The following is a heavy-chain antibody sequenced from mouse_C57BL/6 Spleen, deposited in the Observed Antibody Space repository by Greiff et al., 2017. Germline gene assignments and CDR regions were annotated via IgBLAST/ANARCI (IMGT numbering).Heavy chain of an antibody. J-gene: IGHJ3*01. CDR1: GYTFTDYN. CDR2: INPNNGGT. CDR3: ARSEGLALFAY. V-gene: IGHV1-18*01. Sequence: EVKVVESGPELVKPGASVKIPCKASGYTFTDYNMDWVKQSHGKSLEWIGDINPNNGGTIYNQKFTGKATLPVDKSSSTAYMELRSLTSEDTAVYYCARSEGLALFAYWGQGTLVTVSA. D-gene: IGHD2-4*01.